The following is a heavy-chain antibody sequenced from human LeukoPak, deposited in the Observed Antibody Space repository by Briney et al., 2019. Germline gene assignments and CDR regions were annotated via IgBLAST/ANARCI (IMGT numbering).Heavy chain of an antibody. J-gene: IGHJ4*02. D-gene: IGHD6-13*01. V-gene: IGHV3-23*01. CDR2: ISGSGGST. Sequence: GGSLRLSCAASGFTFSSYAMSWVRQAPGKGLEWVSAISGSGGSTYYADSVKGRFTISRDNSKNTLYLQMNSLRAEDTAVYYCSHAEGDIAAAGWGQGTLVTVSS. CDR3: SHAEGDIAAAG. CDR1: GFTFSSYA.